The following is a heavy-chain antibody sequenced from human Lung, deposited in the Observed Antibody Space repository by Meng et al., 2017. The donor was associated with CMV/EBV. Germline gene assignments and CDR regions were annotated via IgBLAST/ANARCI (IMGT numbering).Heavy chain of an antibody. D-gene: IGHD6-13*01. CDR3: AKALSSSRYREYYDY. CDR1: GFSFSSFA. Sequence: GGSXRLXCAASGFSFSSFAMSWVRQAPGKGLEWVSAITGSGGSTYYADSVRGRFTISRDNSKNTLYLQLNSLRAEDKAVYYCAKALSSSRYREYYDYWGQGTXVTVAS. J-gene: IGHJ4*02. V-gene: IGHV3-23*01. CDR2: ITGSGGST.